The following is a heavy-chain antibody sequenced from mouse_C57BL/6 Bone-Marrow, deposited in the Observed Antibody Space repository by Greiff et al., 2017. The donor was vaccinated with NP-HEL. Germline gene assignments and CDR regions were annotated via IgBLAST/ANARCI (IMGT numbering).Heavy chain of an antibody. CDR2: IYPRSGNT. D-gene: IGHD3-2*02. CDR1: GYTFTSYG. Sequence: VKLQESGAELARPGASVKLSCKASGYTFTSYGISWVKQRTGQGLEWIGEIYPRSGNTYYNEKFKGKATLTADKSSSTAYMELRSLTSEDSAVYFCARGAQASWFAYWGQGTLVTVSA. CDR3: ARGAQASWFAY. J-gene: IGHJ3*01. V-gene: IGHV1-81*01.